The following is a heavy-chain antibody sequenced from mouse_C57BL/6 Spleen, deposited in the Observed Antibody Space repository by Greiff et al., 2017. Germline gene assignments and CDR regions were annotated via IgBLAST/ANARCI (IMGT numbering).Heavy chain of an antibody. J-gene: IGHJ2*01. Sequence: EVQLQQSGADLVKPGASLKLSCAASGYTFSSYGMAWVRQTPDQRLEWVGTISPGGSYTYYPESVKGRATMSRDNAKNTLYMQMSSLKSEDTAMYYCARQADYSSCVYFDYWGQGTTLTVSS. CDR3: ARQADYSSCVYFDY. D-gene: IGHD2-5*01. CDR2: ISPGGSYT. CDR1: GYTFSSYG. V-gene: IGHV5-6*01.